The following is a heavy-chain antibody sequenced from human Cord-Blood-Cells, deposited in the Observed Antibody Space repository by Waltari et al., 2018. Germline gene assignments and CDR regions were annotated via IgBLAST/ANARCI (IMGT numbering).Heavy chain of an antibody. J-gene: IGHJ6*02. D-gene: IGHD4-17*01. V-gene: IGHV4-34*01. CDR2: INHSGST. Sequence: QVQLQQWGAGLLKPSETLSLASAVYGGSVSGYYRSWNRHSPGKGLEWIGEINHSGSTNYNPSLKSRVTISVDTSKNQFSLKLSSVTAADTAVYYCAGIRQNDYGDYVDYYYGMDVWGQGTTVTVSS. CDR1: GGSVSGYY. CDR3: AGIRQNDYGDYVDYYYGMDV.